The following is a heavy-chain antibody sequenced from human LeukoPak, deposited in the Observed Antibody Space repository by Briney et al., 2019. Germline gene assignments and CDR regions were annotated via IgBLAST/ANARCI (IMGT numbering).Heavy chain of an antibody. CDR1: GVSFSGYY. J-gene: IGHJ4*02. CDR3: ARVRSSGWYVYYFDY. V-gene: IGHV4-34*01. Sequence: SETLSLTCAVYGVSFSGYYWSWIRQPPGKGLEWIGEINHSGSTNYNPSLKSRVTISVDTSKNQFSLKLSSVTAADTAVYYCARVRSSGWYVYYFDYWGQGTLVTVSS. D-gene: IGHD6-19*01. CDR2: INHSGST.